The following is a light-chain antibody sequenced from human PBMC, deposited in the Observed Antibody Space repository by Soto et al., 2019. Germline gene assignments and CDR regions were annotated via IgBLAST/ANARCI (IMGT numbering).Light chain of an antibody. V-gene: IGKV1-9*01. CDR2: AAS. CDR1: QGISSY. CDR3: QQLNSYT. Sequence: DIQLTQSPSFLSASVGDRVTITCWASQGISSYLAWYQQKPGKAPKLLIYAASTLQSGVPSRFSGSGSGTEFTLTISSLQPEDFATYYCQQLNSYTFGQGTKLEIK. J-gene: IGKJ2*01.